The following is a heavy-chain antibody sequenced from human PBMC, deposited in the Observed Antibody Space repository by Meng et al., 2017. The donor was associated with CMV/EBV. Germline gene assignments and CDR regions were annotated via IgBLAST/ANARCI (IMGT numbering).Heavy chain of an antibody. CDR2: IWYDGSNK. J-gene: IGHJ4*02. V-gene: IGHV3-33*01. CDR1: TFSSYG. CDR3: ARDRALLIYYDGSGYFDY. Sequence: TFSSYGMHWVRQAPGKGLEWVAVIWYDGSNKYYADSVKGRFTISRDNSKNTLYLQMNSLRAEDTAVYYCARDRALLIYYDGSGYFDYWGQGTLVTVSS. D-gene: IGHD3-22*01.